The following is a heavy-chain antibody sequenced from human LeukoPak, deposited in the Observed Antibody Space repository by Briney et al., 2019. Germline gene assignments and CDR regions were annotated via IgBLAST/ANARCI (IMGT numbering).Heavy chain of an antibody. V-gene: IGHV1-8*01. CDR2: MNPNSGNT. D-gene: IGHD1-26*01. Sequence: ASVKVSCKASGYTFSYDINWVRQATGQGLEWMGWMNPNSGNTGYAQKFQGRVTMTRNTSISTAYMELSSLRSEDTAVYYCARDKSGSQFDYWGQGTLVTVSS. CDR1: GYTFSYD. J-gene: IGHJ4*02. CDR3: ARDKSGSQFDY.